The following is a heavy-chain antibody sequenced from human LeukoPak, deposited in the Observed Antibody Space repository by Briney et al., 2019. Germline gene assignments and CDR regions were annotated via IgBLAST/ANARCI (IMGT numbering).Heavy chain of an antibody. CDR1: GFIFSSFW. CDR2: IKQEGSEK. CDR3: ARGFELDY. J-gene: IGHJ4*02. Sequence: GGSLRLSCAASGFIFSSFWMSWVRQAPGKGLEWVANIKQEGSEKYYVGSVKGRFTISRDDARNSLYLQMNSLRAEDTAVYFCARGFELDYWGQGTLVTVS. V-gene: IGHV3-7*01.